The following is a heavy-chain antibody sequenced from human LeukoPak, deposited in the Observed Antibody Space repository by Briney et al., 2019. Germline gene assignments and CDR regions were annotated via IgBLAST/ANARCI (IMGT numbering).Heavy chain of an antibody. J-gene: IGHJ4*01. CDR2: IYYSGGT. Sequence: AETLRLSCTVSGGTNSSYYRSWIRQPPGKGLEWIGYIYYSGGTNYNPTLWSRVSTSVDTSKNHLSLKLSSVTAADTAVYYCARTFMTTVTLVTPFDYWGERWSPS. D-gene: IGHD4-11*01. CDR3: ARTFMTTVTLVTPFDY. CDR1: GGTNSSYY. V-gene: IGHV4-59*08.